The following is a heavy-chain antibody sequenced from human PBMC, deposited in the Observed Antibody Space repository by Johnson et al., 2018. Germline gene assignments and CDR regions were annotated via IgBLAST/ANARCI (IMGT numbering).Heavy chain of an antibody. Sequence: QVQLQQWGAGLLNPSETLSLTCAVYGGSFIGYYWTWIRQSPGKGLEWIGEINHSGSTSYNPSLKSRVTLSVDMSKNQISLKLKSVSAAETAVYYCARITAMVTASFYFYIDVWGRGTAVTVSS. D-gene: IGHD5-18*01. CDR2: INHSGST. V-gene: IGHV4-34*01. CDR3: ARITAMVTASFYFYIDV. CDR1: GGSFIGYY. J-gene: IGHJ6*03.